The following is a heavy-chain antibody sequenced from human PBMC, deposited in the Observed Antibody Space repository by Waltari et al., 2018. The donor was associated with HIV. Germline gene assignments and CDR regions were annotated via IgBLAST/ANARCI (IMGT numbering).Heavy chain of an antibody. Sequence: QVQLVQSGAEVRKPGASVQVSCKTSGYTSTDYYIHWVRQAPGQGPEWMGWIYPNSGDTHFAEKFQGRVTLTRDTSIRTAYVEVSNLRSDDTAVYYCARQMTFYDALDIWGQGTMVSVSS. CDR3: ARQMTFYDALDI. J-gene: IGHJ3*02. CDR1: GYTSTDYY. CDR2: IYPNSGDT. V-gene: IGHV1-2*02.